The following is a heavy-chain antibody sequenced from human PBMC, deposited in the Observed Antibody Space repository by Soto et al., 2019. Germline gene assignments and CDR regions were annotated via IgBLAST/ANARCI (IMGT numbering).Heavy chain of an antibody. CDR3: ARGISGSYLYYFDY. CDR1: GYSISSGYY. J-gene: IGHJ4*02. D-gene: IGHD1-26*01. Sequence: SETLSLTCTVSGYSISSGYYWGWIRQPPGKGLEWIGSIYHSGSTYYNPSLKSRVTISVDTSKNQFSLKLSSVTAADTTVYYCARGISGSYLYYFDYWGQGTLVTVSS. V-gene: IGHV4-38-2*02. CDR2: IYHSGST.